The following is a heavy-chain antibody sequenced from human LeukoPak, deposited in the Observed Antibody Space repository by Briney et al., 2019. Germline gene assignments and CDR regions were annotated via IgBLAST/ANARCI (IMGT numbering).Heavy chain of an antibody. J-gene: IGHJ4*02. CDR2: ISAYNGNT. CDR3: AIDQSLIGDFDH. CDR1: GYTFTSYG. V-gene: IGHV1-18*01. D-gene: IGHD3-22*01. Sequence: ASVKVSCKASGYTFTSYGISWVRQAPGQGLEWMGWISAYNGNTNYAQKLQGRVTMTTDTSTSTAYMELRSLRSDDTAVYYCAIDQSLIGDFDHWGQGTLVTVSS.